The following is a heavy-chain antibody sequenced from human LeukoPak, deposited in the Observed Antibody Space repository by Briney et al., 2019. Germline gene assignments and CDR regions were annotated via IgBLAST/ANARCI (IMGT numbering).Heavy chain of an antibody. D-gene: IGHD6-19*01. V-gene: IGHV3-48*04. Sequence: PGGSLRLSCAASGSTFSSHTMNWVRQAPGKGLEWVSYISSTSSVIYYADSVKGRFTISRDNAKNSLYLQMNSLRAEDTAVYYCARVQSKQWLAEIDYWGQGTLVTVSS. CDR2: ISSTSSVI. J-gene: IGHJ4*02. CDR3: ARVQSKQWLAEIDY. CDR1: GSTFSSHT.